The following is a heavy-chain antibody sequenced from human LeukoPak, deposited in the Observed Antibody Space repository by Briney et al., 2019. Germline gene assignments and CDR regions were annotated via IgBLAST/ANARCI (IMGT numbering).Heavy chain of an antibody. CDR3: ARVRYYYDSSGYYSYYFDY. J-gene: IGHJ4*02. CDR2: IIPIFGTA. D-gene: IGHD3-22*01. V-gene: IGHV1-69*13. CDR1: GGTFSSYA. Sequence: SVKVSCKASGGTFSSYAISWVRQAPGQGLEWMGGIIPIFGTANYAQKFQGRVTITADESTSTAYMELSSLRSEDTAVYYCARVRYYYDSSGYYSYYFDYWGQGTLVTVSS.